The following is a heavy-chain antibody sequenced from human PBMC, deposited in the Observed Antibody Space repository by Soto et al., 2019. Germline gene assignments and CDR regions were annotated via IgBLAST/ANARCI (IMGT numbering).Heavy chain of an antibody. CDR3: ARGNDWKSSTFDI. CDR2: VYYSGAT. D-gene: IGHD2-21*01. J-gene: IGHJ3*02. Sequence: QVQLQESGPGLVKPSETLSLTCTVAGGSLTDHYWNWFRQSPGRGLQWIGYVYYSGATSYNPSLTSRVTMTVHTSKNPFSLKLRSVTAADTAVYFCARGNDWKSSTFDIWGQGTMVSVSS. CDR1: GGSLTDHY. V-gene: IGHV4-59*11.